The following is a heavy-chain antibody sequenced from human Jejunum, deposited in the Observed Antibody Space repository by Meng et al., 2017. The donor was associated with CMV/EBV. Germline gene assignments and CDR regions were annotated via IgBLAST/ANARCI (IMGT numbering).Heavy chain of an antibody. CDR1: GGSIRTYS. J-gene: IGHJ4*02. Sequence: QVHLRESGPGLVKPSETLSLTCSVSGGSIRTYSWTWIRQPAGKGLEWIGRISSSGSTNYNPSLNSRVTMSVDTSKNHFSLRLSSVTAADTAVYYCARDLPGVGVDYWGQGTLVTVSS. CDR2: ISSSGST. CDR3: ARDLPGVGVDY. D-gene: IGHD2-2*01. V-gene: IGHV4-4*07.